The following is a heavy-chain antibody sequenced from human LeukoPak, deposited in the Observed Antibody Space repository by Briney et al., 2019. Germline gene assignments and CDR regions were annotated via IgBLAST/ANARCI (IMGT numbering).Heavy chain of an antibody. CDR1: GFTFSSYG. V-gene: IGHV3-30*18. CDR2: ISYDGSNK. J-gene: IGHJ4*02. CDR3: AKDPSSSWFLFDY. Sequence: GGSLRLSCAASGFTFSSYGMHWVRQAPGKGLEWVAVISYDGSNKYYADSVKGRFTISRDNSKNTLYLQMNSLRAEDTAVYYCAKDPSSSWFLFDYWGQGTLVTVSS. D-gene: IGHD6-13*01.